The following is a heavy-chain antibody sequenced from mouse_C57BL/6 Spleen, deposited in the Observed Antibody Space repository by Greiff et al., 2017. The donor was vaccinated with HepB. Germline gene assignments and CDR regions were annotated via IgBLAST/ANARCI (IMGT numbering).Heavy chain of an antibody. CDR2: ISDGGSYT. V-gene: IGHV5-4*01. J-gene: IGHJ1*03. D-gene: IGHD1-1*01. CDR1: GFTFSSYA. Sequence: EVNLVESGGGLVKPGGSLKLSCAASGFTFSSYAMSWVRQTPEKRLEWVATISDGGSYTYYPDNVKGRFTISRDNAKNNLYLQMSHLKSEDTAMYYCARDLRDLYFDFWGTGTTVTVSS. CDR3: ARDLRDLYFDF.